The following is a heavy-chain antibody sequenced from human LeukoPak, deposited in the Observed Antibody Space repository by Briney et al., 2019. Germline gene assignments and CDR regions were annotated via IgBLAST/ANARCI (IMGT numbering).Heavy chain of an antibody. Sequence: PGGSLRLSCAASGFTFSSYGMHWVRQAPGKGLEWVAVIWYDGSNKYYAGSVKGRFTISRDNAKNSLYLQMNSLRAEDTAVYYCAREQRITVVRGVIIRGLDYWGQGTLVTVSS. CDR2: IWYDGSNK. CDR3: AREQRITVVRGVIIRGLDY. D-gene: IGHD3-10*01. CDR1: GFTFSSYG. J-gene: IGHJ4*02. V-gene: IGHV3-33*01.